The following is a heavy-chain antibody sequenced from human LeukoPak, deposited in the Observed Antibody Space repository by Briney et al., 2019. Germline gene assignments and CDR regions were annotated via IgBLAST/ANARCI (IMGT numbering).Heavy chain of an antibody. CDR3: ARQTTTVTTPYYYYGMDV. Sequence: SETLSLTCTVSGGSIISSSYYWGWIRQPPGKGLEWIGSIYYSGSTYYNPSLKSRVTISVDTSKNQFSLKLSSVTAADTAVYYCARQTTTVTTPYYYYGMDVWGQGTTVTVSS. V-gene: IGHV4-39*01. CDR2: IYYSGST. J-gene: IGHJ6*02. D-gene: IGHD4-17*01. CDR1: GGSIISSSYY.